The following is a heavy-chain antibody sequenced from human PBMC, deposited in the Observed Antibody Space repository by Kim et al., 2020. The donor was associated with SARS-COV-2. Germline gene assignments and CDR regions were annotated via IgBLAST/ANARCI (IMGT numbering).Heavy chain of an antibody. V-gene: IGHV4-61*01. CDR2: IYYSGST. D-gene: IGHD1-26*01. CDR1: GGSVSSGSYY. J-gene: IGHJ6*02. Sequence: SETLSLTCTVSGGSVSSGSYYWSWIRQPPGKGLEWIGYIYYSGSTNYNPSLKSRVTISVDTSKNQFSLKLSSVTAADTAVYYCARAWGGATSYYYYGMDVWGQGTTVTVSS. CDR3: ARAWGGATSYYYYGMDV.